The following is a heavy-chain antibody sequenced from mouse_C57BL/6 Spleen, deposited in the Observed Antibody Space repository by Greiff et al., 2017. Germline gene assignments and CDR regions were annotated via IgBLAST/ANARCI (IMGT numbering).Heavy chain of an antibody. D-gene: IGHD4-1*02. CDR2: ISDGGSYT. CDR3: ARGGGNWDVFAY. CDR1: GFTFSSYA. J-gene: IGHJ3*01. Sequence: EVKLMESGGGLVKPGGSLKLSCAASGFTFSSYAMSWVRQTPEKRLAWVATISDGGSYTYYPDNVKGRFTISRDNAKNNLYLQMSHLKSEDTAMYYCARGGGNWDVFAYWGQGTLVTVSA. V-gene: IGHV5-4*03.